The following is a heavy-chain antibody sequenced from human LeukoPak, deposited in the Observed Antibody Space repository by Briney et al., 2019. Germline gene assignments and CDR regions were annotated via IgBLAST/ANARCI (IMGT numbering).Heavy chain of an antibody. J-gene: IGHJ4*02. D-gene: IGHD3-22*01. Sequence: PGGSLRLSCAAAGFTFSSYWMHWVRQAPGKGLVGVSRINSDGRSTAYADSVKGRFTISRDNAKNTLYLQMNSLRAEDTAVYYCAREYYYDNYFDYWGQGTLVTVSS. V-gene: IGHV3-74*01. CDR3: AREYYYDNYFDY. CDR1: GFTFSSYW. CDR2: INSDGRST.